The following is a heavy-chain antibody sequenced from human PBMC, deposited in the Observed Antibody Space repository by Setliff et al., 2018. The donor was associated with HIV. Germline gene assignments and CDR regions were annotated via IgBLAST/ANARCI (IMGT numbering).Heavy chain of an antibody. J-gene: IGHJ3*02. CDR1: GYTSTNYW. D-gene: IGHD2-15*01. CDR3: ARQRVVATTKLDAFDI. CDR2: FYPGDSDA. Sequence: PGESLKISCKASGYTSTNYWIGWVRQLPGKGLEWMGIFYPGDSDARYSPSFQGQITFSADKSVTTAYLQWSSLKASETAMYYCARQRVVATTKLDAFDIWGQGTMVTVSS. V-gene: IGHV5-51*01.